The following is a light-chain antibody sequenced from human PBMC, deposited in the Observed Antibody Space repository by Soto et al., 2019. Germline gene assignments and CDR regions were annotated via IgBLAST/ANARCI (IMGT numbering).Light chain of an antibody. V-gene: IGLV4-69*01. CDR3: QTWGSGIHVV. J-gene: IGLJ2*01. Sequence: QLVLTQSPSASASLGASVKLTCTMISGHSSYAIAWHQQQPEKGPRSLMKLNSDGSHNKGDGIPDRFSGSRSGAEWYLTIPTLQYEDEADYYCQTWGSGIHVVFGGGTQLTVL. CDR2: LNSDGSH. CDR1: SGHSSYA.